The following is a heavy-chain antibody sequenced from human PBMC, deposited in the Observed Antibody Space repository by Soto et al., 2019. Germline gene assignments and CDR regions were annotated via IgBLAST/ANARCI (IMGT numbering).Heavy chain of an antibody. CDR1: GGSIRSSNW. Sequence: QVQLQESGPGLVKPSGTLSLTCTVSGGSIRSSNWWSWVRQPPGKGLEWIGEIYHSGSTNYNPSLESRVTISVDKSKNQFSLKLSSLTAADTAVYYCAQDIYYFDYWGQGTLVTVSS. CDR3: AQDIYYFDY. CDR2: IYHSGST. V-gene: IGHV4-4*02. J-gene: IGHJ4*02. D-gene: IGHD2-21*01.